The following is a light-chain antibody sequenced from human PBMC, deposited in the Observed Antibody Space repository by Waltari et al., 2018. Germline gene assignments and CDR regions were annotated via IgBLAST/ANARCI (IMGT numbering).Light chain of an antibody. J-gene: IGKJ1*01. Sequence: DIQMTQSPSTLXASVGDRVTITCRASQSISSWFAWYQQKPGKAPKLLIYQASSLESGVPSRFSGSGSWTEFTLTISSLQPDDFATYYCQQDNSYAWTFGQGTKVEIK. CDR3: QQDNSYAWT. CDR2: QAS. V-gene: IGKV1-5*03. CDR1: QSISSW.